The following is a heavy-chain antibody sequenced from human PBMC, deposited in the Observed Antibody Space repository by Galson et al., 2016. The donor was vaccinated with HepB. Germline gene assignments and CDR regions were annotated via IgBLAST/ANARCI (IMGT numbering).Heavy chain of an antibody. CDR1: GFTFSNYA. V-gene: IGHV3-23*01. D-gene: IGHD6-13*01. J-gene: IGHJ3*01. Sequence: SLRLSCAASGFTFSNYAMNWVRQAPGKGLEWVSGISGSGGITYYADSVKGRSAISRDNSKNTLYLQMISLRAEDTAVYYCAKRWQQLVKDAFDVWGQGTMVTVSS. CDR3: AKRWQQLVKDAFDV. CDR2: ISGSGGIT.